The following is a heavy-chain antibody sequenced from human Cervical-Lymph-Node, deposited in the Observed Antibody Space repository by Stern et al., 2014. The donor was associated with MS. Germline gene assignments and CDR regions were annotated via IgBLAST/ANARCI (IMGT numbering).Heavy chain of an antibody. Sequence: VQLVESGGGVVQPGRSLRLSCAASGFTFSSYGMHWVRQAPGKGLEWVAVISYDGSNKYYADSVKGRFTISGDNSKNTLYLQMNSLRAEDTAVYYCAKAGGYDYPHYYYGMDVWGQGTTVTVSS. J-gene: IGHJ6*02. V-gene: IGHV3-30*18. CDR2: ISYDGSNK. CDR3: AKAGGYDYPHYYYGMDV. D-gene: IGHD5-12*01. CDR1: GFTFSSYG.